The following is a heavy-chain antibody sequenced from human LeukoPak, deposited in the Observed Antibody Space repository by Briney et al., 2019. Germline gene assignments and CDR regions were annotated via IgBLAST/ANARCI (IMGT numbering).Heavy chain of an antibody. CDR3: ALPLRDGDFYFDY. CDR2: INRDGRST. D-gene: IGHD4-17*01. J-gene: IGHJ4*02. CDR1: GFTFSSFW. Sequence: GGSLRLSCAASGFTFSSFWMHWVRQAPGKGLVWVSRINRDGRSTNYADSVKGRFTISRDNAKNTVFLQMDSLRAEDTAVYYCALPLRDGDFYFDYWGQGALVTVSS. V-gene: IGHV3-74*01.